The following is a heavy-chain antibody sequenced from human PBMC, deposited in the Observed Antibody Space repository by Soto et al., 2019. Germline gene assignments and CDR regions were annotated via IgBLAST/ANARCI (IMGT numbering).Heavy chain of an antibody. CDR3: ARGPSGDKVHY. J-gene: IGHJ4*02. V-gene: IGHV4-30-4*01. CDR1: GGSVSSPDYY. D-gene: IGHD7-27*01. Sequence: PSETLSLTCTVSGGSVSSPDYYWSWIRQPPGKGLEWIGHIFDSGTTYTNPSLRSQVAISLDTSKNHFSLTLSSVTAADTAVYYCARGPSGDKVHYWGQGALVTVSS. CDR2: IFDSGTT.